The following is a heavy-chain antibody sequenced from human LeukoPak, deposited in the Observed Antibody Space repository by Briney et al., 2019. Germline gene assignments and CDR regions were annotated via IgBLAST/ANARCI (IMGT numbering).Heavy chain of an antibody. V-gene: IGHV3-64*01. D-gene: IGHD3-22*01. CDR2: ICSNGGST. Sequence: GGSLRLSCAPPGFTLCSDAMHGVPQALGKGREYVSAICSNGGSTCYANSVKCIFTISRDNSKSTLFLQMGSLRVEDMAVYYCARVFYDSGGYYYDYWGQGTLVTVSS. CDR1: GFTLCSDA. CDR3: ARVFYDSGGYYYDY. J-gene: IGHJ4*02.